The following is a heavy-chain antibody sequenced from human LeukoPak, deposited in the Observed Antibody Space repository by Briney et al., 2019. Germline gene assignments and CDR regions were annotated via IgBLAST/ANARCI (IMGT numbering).Heavy chain of an antibody. CDR3: AKDMYGSGSYPPTD. V-gene: IGHV3-9*01. J-gene: IGHJ4*02. CDR1: GFTLDDYA. CDR2: ISWNIGSI. Sequence: PRGSLRLSCAASGFTLDDYAMHSVRQAPGKGLEWVSGISWNIGSIGYADSVKGRFTISRDNAKNSLYLQMNSLRAEDTALYYCAKDMYGSGSYPPTDWGQGTLVTVSS. D-gene: IGHD3-10*01.